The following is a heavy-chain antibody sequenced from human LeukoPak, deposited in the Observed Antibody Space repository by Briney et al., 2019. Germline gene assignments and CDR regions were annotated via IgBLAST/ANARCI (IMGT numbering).Heavy chain of an antibody. CDR1: GGSFSGYY. Sequence: SETLSLTCAVYGGSFSGYYWSWIRQPPAKGLEWIGEINHSGSTNYNPSLKSRVTISVDTSKNQFSLQLSSVTAADQAVYYRARENKQWIQLWPQRAGARAFDIWGQGTMVTVSP. CDR3: ARENKQWIQLWPQRAGARAFDI. CDR2: INHSGST. V-gene: IGHV4-34*01. J-gene: IGHJ3*02. D-gene: IGHD5-18*01.